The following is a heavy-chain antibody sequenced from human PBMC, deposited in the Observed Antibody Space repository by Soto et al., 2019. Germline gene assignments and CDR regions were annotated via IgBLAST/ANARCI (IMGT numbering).Heavy chain of an antibody. J-gene: IGHJ6*02. V-gene: IGHV1-18*04. Sequence: ASVKVSCKASGYTFTSYGISWVRQAPGQGLEWMGWISAYHGNTNYPQNLQGRVTMTTDTSTSTAYMDLRSLRSDDTAVYSCARVSYDIVSGYYHYVDYYYGMGVWG. CDR2: ISAYHGNT. CDR1: GYTFTSYG. D-gene: IGHD3-9*01. CDR3: ARVSYDIVSGYYHYVDYYYGMGV.